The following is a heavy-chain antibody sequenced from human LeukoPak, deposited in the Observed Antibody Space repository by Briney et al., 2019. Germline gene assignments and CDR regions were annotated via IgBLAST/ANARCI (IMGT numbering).Heavy chain of an antibody. V-gene: IGHV3-48*03. CDR3: ARGKMEWLQPSGDAFDI. CDR1: GFTFSSYE. CDR2: ISSSGSTI. Sequence: GGSLRLSCAASGFTFSSYEMNWVRQAPGKGLEWVSYISSSGSTIYYADSVKGRFTISRDNAKNSLYLQMNSLRAEDTAVYYCARGKMEWLQPSGDAFDIWGQGTMVTVSS. J-gene: IGHJ3*02. D-gene: IGHD5-24*01.